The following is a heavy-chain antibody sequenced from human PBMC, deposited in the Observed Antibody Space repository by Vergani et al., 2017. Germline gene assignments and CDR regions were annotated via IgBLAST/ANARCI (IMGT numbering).Heavy chain of an antibody. V-gene: IGHV4-59*12. J-gene: IGHJ6*02. CDR3: ARERSYYYGSGSDDYNPYYYEGMDV. Sequence: QVQLEESGPGLVKPSETLSLTCTVSGGSFNTYYWSWIRQSPGKGLEWIGYIYSTGSTNYNPSLNSRVTILVDRSKSQLSLKLTSVTAGDTAVYFCARERSYYYGSGSDDYNPYYYEGMDVWGRGTTVTVSS. D-gene: IGHD3-10*01. CDR2: IYSTGST. CDR1: GGSFNTYY.